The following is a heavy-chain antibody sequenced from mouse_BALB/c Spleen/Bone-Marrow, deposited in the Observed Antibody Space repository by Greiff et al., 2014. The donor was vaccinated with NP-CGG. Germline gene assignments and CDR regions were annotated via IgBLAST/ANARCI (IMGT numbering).Heavy chain of an antibody. CDR1: GFNIKDTY. CDR3: APYYYGSSQFAY. CDR2: IDPANGNT. Sequence: VQLQQSGAELVKPGASVKLSCTASGFNIKDTYMHWVKQRPEQGLEWIGRIDPANGNTKYDPKFQGKATITADTSSNTAYLQFSSLTSEDTAVYYCAPYYYGSSQFAYWGQGTLVTVSA. D-gene: IGHD1-1*01. J-gene: IGHJ3*01. V-gene: IGHV14-3*02.